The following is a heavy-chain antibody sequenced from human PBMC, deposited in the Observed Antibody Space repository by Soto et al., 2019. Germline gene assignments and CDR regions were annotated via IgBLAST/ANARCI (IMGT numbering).Heavy chain of an antibody. Sequence: QVQLVESGGGVVQPGRSLRLSCAASGFTFSSYGMHWVRQAPGKGLEWVAVIWYDGSNKYYADSVKGRFTISRDNSKNTLYLQMNSLRAEDTAVYYCARDLGAAAGTLGDYWGQGTLGTVSS. J-gene: IGHJ4*02. CDR2: IWYDGSNK. V-gene: IGHV3-33*01. CDR1: GFTFSSYG. D-gene: IGHD6-13*01. CDR3: ARDLGAAAGTLGDY.